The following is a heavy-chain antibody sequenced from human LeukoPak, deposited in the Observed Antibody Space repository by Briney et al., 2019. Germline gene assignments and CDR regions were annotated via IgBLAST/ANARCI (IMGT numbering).Heavy chain of an antibody. CDR3: ARDGIVGATD. CDR2: ISGGNGKP. CDR1: GYTFPNYA. J-gene: IGHJ4*02. D-gene: IGHD1-26*01. Sequence: VASVKVSCKASGYTFPNYAIHWVRQAPGQRLEWVGWISGGNGKPKYSPKFQGRVTITRDTSATTDYMELSSLNSEDTGVYYCARDGIVGATDWGQGTLVTVSS. V-gene: IGHV1-3*01.